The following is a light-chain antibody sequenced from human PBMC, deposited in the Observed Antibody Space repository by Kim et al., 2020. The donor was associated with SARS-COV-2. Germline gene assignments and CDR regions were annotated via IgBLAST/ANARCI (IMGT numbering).Light chain of an antibody. CDR3: ATWDDSLNGPV. CDR2: NNA. V-gene: IGLV1-44*01. CDR1: SSNIGSHT. J-gene: IGLJ3*02. Sequence: QSVLTQPPSASGTPGQRVTISCFGSSSNIGSHTVNWYQQLPGTAPKLPIYNNAQWPSGVPDRFSGSKSGTSASLAISGLQSEDEADYYCATWDDSLNGPVFGGGTKLTVL.